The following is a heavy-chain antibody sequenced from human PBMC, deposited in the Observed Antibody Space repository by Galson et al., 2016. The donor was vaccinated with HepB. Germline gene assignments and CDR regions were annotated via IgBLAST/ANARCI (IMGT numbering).Heavy chain of an antibody. CDR1: RFTFSSYA. CDR2: ISGSGGTT. V-gene: IGHV3-23*01. Sequence: SLRLSCAASRFTFSSYAMSWVRQAPGKGLEWVSVISGSGGTTYYADSVKGRFTISRDNSKSTLYLQMNSLRVEDTALYYCAKGQGLIDYWGQGTLVTVSS. CDR3: AKGQGLIDY. J-gene: IGHJ4*02.